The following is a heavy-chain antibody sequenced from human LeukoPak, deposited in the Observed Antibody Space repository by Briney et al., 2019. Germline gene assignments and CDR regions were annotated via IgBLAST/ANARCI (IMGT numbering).Heavy chain of an antibody. D-gene: IGHD6-13*01. V-gene: IGHV3-7*01. Sequence: PGGSLRLSCAASGFTLSINWMSWVRQAPGKGLEWVANIKQDGSEKYYVDSVKGRFTISRDNAKNSLYLQMNSLRGEDTAVYYCARVSIAAAGKRVDYWGQGTLVTVSS. J-gene: IGHJ4*02. CDR3: ARVSIAAAGKRVDY. CDR2: IKQDGSEK. CDR1: GFTLSINW.